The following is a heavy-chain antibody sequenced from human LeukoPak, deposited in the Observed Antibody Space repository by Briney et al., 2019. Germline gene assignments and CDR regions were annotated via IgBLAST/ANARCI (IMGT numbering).Heavy chain of an antibody. V-gene: IGHV3-30*02. CDR2: IRFDGSNK. CDR1: GFTFSSYG. J-gene: IGHJ4*02. CDR3: ARSGLGYSGYDFDY. D-gene: IGHD5-12*01. Sequence: GGSLRLSCAASGFTFSSYGMHWVRQAPGKGLEWVAFIRFDGSNKYYGDSVKGRFTISRDNSKNTLYLQMNSLRAEDTAVYYCARSGLGYSGYDFDYWGQGTLVTVSS.